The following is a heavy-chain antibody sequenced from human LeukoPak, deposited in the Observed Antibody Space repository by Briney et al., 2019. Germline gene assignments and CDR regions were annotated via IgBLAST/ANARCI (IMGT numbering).Heavy chain of an antibody. CDR3: ARDPSVAPRGEQRQGY. V-gene: IGHV1-69*04. CDR2: IIPILGIA. D-gene: IGHD3-16*01. CDR1: GGTFSSYA. Sequence: ASVKVSCKASGGTFSSYAISWVRHAPGQGLEWMGRIIPILGIANYAQKFQGRVTITADKSTSTAYMELSSLRSEDTAVYYCARDPSVAPRGEQRQGYWGQGTLVTVSS. J-gene: IGHJ4*02.